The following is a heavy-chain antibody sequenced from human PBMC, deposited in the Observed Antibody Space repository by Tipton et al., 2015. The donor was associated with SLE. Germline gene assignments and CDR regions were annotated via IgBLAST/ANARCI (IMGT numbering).Heavy chain of an antibody. CDR1: GGSITSSGFY. J-gene: IGHJ3*02. CDR3: ATFFGHSSASPDALDI. D-gene: IGHD6-6*01. CDR2: IDYSGRT. V-gene: IGHV4-39*07. Sequence: TLSLTCTVSGGSITSSGFYWGWFRQPPGKGLEWIGSIDYSGRTYYTPSLKSQVTISVDTSKNQFSLKLSSVTAADTAVYYCATFFGHSSASPDALDIWGQGTMVTVSS.